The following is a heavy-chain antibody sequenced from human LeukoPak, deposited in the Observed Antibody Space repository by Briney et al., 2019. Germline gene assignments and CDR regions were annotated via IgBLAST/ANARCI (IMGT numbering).Heavy chain of an antibody. CDR3: ARRVVDTAMVTDAFDI. D-gene: IGHD5-18*01. V-gene: IGHV5-51*01. CDR2: IYPGDSDT. Sequence: GESLKISCKGSGYSFTSYWIGWVRQMPGKGLGWMGIIYPGDSDTRYSPSFQGQVTISADKSISTAYLQCSSLKASDTAMYYCARRVVDTAMVTDAFDIWGQGTMVTVSS. J-gene: IGHJ3*02. CDR1: GYSFTSYW.